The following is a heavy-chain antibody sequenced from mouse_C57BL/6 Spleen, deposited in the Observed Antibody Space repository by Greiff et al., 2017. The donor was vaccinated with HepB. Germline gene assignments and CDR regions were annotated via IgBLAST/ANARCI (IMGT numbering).Heavy chain of an antibody. CDR1: GFTFSDYY. CDR3: ARYPYYYYGSSYWYFDV. D-gene: IGHD1-1*01. J-gene: IGHJ1*03. CDR2: INYDGSST. V-gene: IGHV5-16*01. Sequence: EVMLVESEGGLVQPGSSMKLSCTASGFTFSDYYMAWVRQVPEKGLEWVANINYDGSSTYYLDSLKSRFIISRDNAKNILYLQMSSLKSEDTATYYCARYPYYYYGSSYWYFDVWGTGTTVTVSS.